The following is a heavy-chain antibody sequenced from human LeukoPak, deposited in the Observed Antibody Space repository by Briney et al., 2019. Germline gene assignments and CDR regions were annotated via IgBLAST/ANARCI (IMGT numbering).Heavy chain of an antibody. CDR1: GFTFSSYG. CDR3: AKSLMIVVLNSFDY. V-gene: IGHV3-30*18. J-gene: IGHJ4*02. D-gene: IGHD3-22*01. Sequence: PGRSLRLSCAASGFTFSSYGMHWVRQAPGKGLEWVALISYDGSNKYYADSVKGRFTISRDNSKNTLYLQMNSLSAEDTAVYSCAKSLMIVVLNSFDYWGQGTLVTVSS. CDR2: ISYDGSNK.